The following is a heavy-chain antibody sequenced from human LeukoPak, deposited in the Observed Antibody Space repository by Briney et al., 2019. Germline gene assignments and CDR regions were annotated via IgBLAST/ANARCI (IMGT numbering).Heavy chain of an antibody. CDR3: LRHIDLYVAFDM. V-gene: IGHV4-39*01. CDR2: FYYSGNT. D-gene: IGHD3-16*01. J-gene: IGHJ3*02. Sequence: SETLSLTRTVSGASISSSKYYWGWIRQPPGKGLEWIASFYYSGNTYYNPSLERRVTIFVDTSKNQFSLTLRSVTAADTAVYYCLRHIDLYVAFDMWGQGTMVTVSS. CDR1: GASISSSKYY.